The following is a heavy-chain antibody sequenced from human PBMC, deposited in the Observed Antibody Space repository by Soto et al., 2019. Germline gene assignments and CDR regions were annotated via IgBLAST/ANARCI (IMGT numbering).Heavy chain of an antibody. CDR2: IYHSGST. V-gene: IGHV4-30-2*01. Sequence: QLQLQESGSGLVKPSQTLSLTCAVSGGSISSGGSSWSWIRQPPGKGLEWIGYIYHSGSTYYNPSLTSRVTISVDRSKNPFSLKLSSVTAADTAVYYCARAGDSSGPVALGYWGQGTLVTVSS. CDR1: GGSISSGGSS. J-gene: IGHJ4*02. CDR3: ARAGDSSGPVALGY. D-gene: IGHD6-19*01.